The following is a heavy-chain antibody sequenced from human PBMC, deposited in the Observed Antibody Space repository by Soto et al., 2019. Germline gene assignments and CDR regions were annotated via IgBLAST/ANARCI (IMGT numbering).Heavy chain of an antibody. CDR3: ARGGKWLRRFYYFDY. CDR1: GGSFSGYY. Sequence: SETLSLTCAVYGGSFSGYYWSWISQPPGKGLEWIGEINHSGSTNYNPSLKSRVTISVDTSKNQFSLKLSSVTAADTAVYYCARGGKWLRRFYYFDYWGQGTLVTVSS. V-gene: IGHV4-34*01. D-gene: IGHD5-12*01. J-gene: IGHJ4*02. CDR2: INHSGST.